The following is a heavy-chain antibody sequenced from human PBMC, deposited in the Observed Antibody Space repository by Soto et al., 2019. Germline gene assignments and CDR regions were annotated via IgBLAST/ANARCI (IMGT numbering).Heavy chain of an antibody. Sequence: SETLSLTCPVSGDSISSRGFYWSWIRHLPGKGLECVGYISYSGATYYNPSLKSRLVISMDASNNHFSLNLTSVTAADTAVYYCARQSTITGNYYFDYWGPGTLVTVSS. V-gene: IGHV4-31*03. CDR3: ARQSTITGNYYFDY. J-gene: IGHJ4*02. CDR2: ISYSGAT. D-gene: IGHD1-7*01. CDR1: GDSISSRGFY.